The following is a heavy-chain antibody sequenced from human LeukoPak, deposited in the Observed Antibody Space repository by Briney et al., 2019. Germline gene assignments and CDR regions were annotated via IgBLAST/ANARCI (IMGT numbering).Heavy chain of an antibody. J-gene: IGHJ3*02. CDR1: GFTFSSYS. CDR2: VSGSNNYI. CDR3: ARDIVGATGDAFDI. Sequence: GGSLRLSCVASGFTFSSYSMNWVRQAPGKEPEWVSSVSGSNNYIYYADSVRGRFTFSRDNARNSLYLQMNSLRAEDTAVYYCARDIVGATGDAFDIWGQGTMVTVSS. D-gene: IGHD1-26*01. V-gene: IGHV3-21*01.